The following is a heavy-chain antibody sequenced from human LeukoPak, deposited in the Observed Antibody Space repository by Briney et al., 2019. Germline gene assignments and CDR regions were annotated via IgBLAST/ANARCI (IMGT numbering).Heavy chain of an antibody. J-gene: IGHJ4*02. D-gene: IGHD2-2*01. CDR3: ASLNRADCSSTSCHTHY. CDR2: ISSSSSYI. V-gene: IGHV3-21*01. Sequence: GGSLRLSCPASGFTFSNYSMNWVRQAPGKGLEWVSSISSSSSYIYYADSVKGRFTISRDNAKNSLYLQMNSLRAEDTALYYCASLNRADCSSTSCHTHYWGQGTLVTVSS. CDR1: GFTFSNYS.